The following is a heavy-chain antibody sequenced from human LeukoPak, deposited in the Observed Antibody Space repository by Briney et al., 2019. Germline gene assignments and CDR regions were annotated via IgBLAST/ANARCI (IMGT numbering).Heavy chain of an antibody. J-gene: IGHJ6*03. Sequence: PGGSLRLPCAASGFTFSSYSMNWVRQAPGKGLEWVSSISSSSSYIYYADSVKGRFTISRDNAKNSLYLQMNSLRAEDTAVYYCARDPPAAMPLYYMDVWGKGTTVTVSS. CDR2: ISSSSSYI. D-gene: IGHD2-2*01. CDR1: GFTFSSYS. V-gene: IGHV3-21*01. CDR3: ARDPPAAMPLYYMDV.